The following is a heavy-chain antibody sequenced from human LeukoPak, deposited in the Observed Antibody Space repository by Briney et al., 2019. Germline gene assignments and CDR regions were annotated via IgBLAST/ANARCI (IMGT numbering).Heavy chain of an antibody. Sequence: ASVKVSRKVSGYTLTELSMHWVRQAPGKGLEWMGGFDPEDGETIYAQKFQGRVTMTEDTSTDTAYMELSSLRSEDTAVYYCATRKPGLTTVTYIDAFDIWGQGTMVTVSS. V-gene: IGHV1-24*01. J-gene: IGHJ3*02. CDR1: GYTLTELS. CDR2: FDPEDGET. CDR3: ATRKPGLTTVTYIDAFDI. D-gene: IGHD4-17*01.